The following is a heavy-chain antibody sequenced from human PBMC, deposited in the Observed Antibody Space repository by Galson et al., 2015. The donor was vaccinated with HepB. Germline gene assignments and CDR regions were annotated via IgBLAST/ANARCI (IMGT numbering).Heavy chain of an antibody. CDR1: GYTFTSNG. CDR2: ISAYKGNT. J-gene: IGHJ5*01. V-gene: IGHV1-18*01. Sequence: SVKVSCKASGYTFTSNGISWVRQAPGQGLEWMGWISAYKGNTNYAPNLQDRVTMSRDTSINTVYMDLSSLRSDDSAIYFCARAVVPAAPSDSWGQGTLVTVSS. CDR3: ARAVVPAAPSDS. D-gene: IGHD2-2*01.